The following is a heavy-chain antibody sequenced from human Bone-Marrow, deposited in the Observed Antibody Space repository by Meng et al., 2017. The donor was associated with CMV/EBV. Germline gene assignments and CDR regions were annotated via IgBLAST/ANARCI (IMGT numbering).Heavy chain of an antibody. CDR3: ARVRGIGC. Sequence: ASVKVSCKASGYTFTGYYVHWVRQAPRQGLEWMGWVNPNSGGTNYAQKFQGRVTMTRDTSISTAYMELNRLTSDDTAFYHCARVRGIGCWGQGTLVTVSS. D-gene: IGHD3-16*01. CDR1: GYTFTGYY. V-gene: IGHV1-2*02. J-gene: IGHJ4*02. CDR2: VNPNSGGT.